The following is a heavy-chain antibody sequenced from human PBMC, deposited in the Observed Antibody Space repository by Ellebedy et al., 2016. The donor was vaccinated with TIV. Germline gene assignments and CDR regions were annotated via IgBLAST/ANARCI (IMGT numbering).Heavy chain of an antibody. CDR1: GFTFSNAW. CDR2: IKSKTDGGTT. CDR3: TPHSRLVVTAYDY. V-gene: IGHV3-15*01. Sequence: GESLKISCAASGFTFSNAWMSWVRQAPGKGLEWVGRIKSKTDGGTTDYAAPVKGRFTISRDDSKNTLYLQMNSLKTEDTAVYYCTPHSRLVVTAYDYWGQGTLVTVSS. J-gene: IGHJ4*02. D-gene: IGHD2-21*02.